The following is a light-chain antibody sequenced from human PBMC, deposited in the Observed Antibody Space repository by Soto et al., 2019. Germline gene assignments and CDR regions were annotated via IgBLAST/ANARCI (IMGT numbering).Light chain of an antibody. V-gene: IGLV4-69*01. CDR1: SGHSSYA. Sequence: QLVLTQPPSASASLGASVRLTCTLNSGHSSYAIAWHQQQPEKGPQYLMKSNSDGSHSKGGGIPDRFSGSISGAERYLTISSLQSEDEAGYYCQAWGTGMVFGGGTK. CDR3: QAWGTGMV. J-gene: IGLJ2*01. CDR2: SNSDGSH.